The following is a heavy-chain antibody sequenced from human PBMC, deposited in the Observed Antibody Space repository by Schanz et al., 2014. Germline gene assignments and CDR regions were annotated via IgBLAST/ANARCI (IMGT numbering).Heavy chain of an antibody. CDR1: GYTFTSYG. CDR2: ISAYNGHT. J-gene: IGHJ3*01. Sequence: QGQLVQSGAELKKPGASVKVSCKASGYTFTSYGITWVRQAPGQRFEWKERISAYNGHTTNALKSQAGDSMSTDTTASAAYMKRRYVRYHSTASYDCAVGYPDRSRTSCGGLDAYDVWGQGTLVTVSS. V-gene: IGHV1-18*01. CDR3: AVGYPDRSRTSCGGLDAYDV. D-gene: IGHD2-2*01.